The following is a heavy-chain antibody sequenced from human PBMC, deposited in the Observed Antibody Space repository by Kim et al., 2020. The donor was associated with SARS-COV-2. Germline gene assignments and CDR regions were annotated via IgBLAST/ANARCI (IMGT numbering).Heavy chain of an antibody. Sequence: ASVKVSCKASGYTFTSYGISWVRQAPGQGLEWMGWISAYNGNTNYAQKLQGRVTMTTDTSTSTAYMELRSLRSDDTAVYYCARDGGSSYDSSGYLPFDYWGQGTLVTVSS. CDR2: ISAYNGNT. J-gene: IGHJ4*02. CDR3: ARDGGSSYDSSGYLPFDY. V-gene: IGHV1-18*04. CDR1: GYTFTSYG. D-gene: IGHD3-22*01.